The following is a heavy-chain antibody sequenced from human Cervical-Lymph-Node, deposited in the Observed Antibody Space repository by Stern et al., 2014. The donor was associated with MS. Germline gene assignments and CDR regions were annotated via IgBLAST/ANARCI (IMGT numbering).Heavy chain of an antibody. CDR3: ARILYDGAYRGDY. V-gene: IGHV2-26*01. J-gene: IGHJ4*02. CDR2: LFSHDEK. CDR1: GFSLSNGRMG. D-gene: IGHD3-10*01. Sequence: QVTLKESGPVLVKPTETLMLTCTVSGFSLSNGRMGVSWIRQPPGKALEWLAQLFSHDEKTYRTTLKSRLTISKDTSRSQVVLTMTNMDPVDTATYFCARILYDGAYRGDYWGQGILVTVSS.